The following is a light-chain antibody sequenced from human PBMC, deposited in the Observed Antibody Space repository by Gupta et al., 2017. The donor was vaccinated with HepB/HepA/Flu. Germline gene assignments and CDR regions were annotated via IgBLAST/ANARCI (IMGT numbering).Light chain of an antibody. CDR2: RNN. CDR1: SSSFGGNY. CDR3: AAWDDSRSAVV. V-gene: IGLV1-47*01. J-gene: IGLJ2*01. Sequence: QSVLTQPPSASRTPAQRVTFSCSGSSSSFGGNYVYWYQQLPETAPKLLIYRNNQRPSGVPDRFSGSKSGTSASLAISGLRSEDEADYYCAAWDDSRSAVVFGGGTKLTVL.